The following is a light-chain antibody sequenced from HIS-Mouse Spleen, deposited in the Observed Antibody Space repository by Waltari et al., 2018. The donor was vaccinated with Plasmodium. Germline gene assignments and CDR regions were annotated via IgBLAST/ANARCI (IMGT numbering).Light chain of an antibody. CDR2: GAS. Sequence: EIVMTQSPATLSVSQGERATLSCRASQRVSSTLAWYQQKPGQAPRLLIYGASTRATGIPARFSGSGSGTEFTLTISSLQSEDFAVYYCQQYNNWSFTFGPGTKVDIK. CDR3: QQYNNWSFT. V-gene: IGKV3-15*01. J-gene: IGKJ3*01. CDR1: QRVSST.